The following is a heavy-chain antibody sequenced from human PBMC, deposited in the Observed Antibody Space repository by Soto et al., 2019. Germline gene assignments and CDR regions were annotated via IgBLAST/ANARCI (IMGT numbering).Heavy chain of an antibody. J-gene: IGHJ4*02. CDR2: IIPISGTT. D-gene: IGHD4-17*01. CDR3: ATTYGGNTAFPYYFHY. CDR1: GGTFSSYA. Sequence: SVKVSCKASGGTFSSYANSWVRQAPGQGLEWMGGIIPISGTTNYAQKFQGRVTITADGSTSTAYMELSSLRSDDTAVYYCATTYGGNTAFPYYFHYWGQGTLVPVSS. V-gene: IGHV1-69*13.